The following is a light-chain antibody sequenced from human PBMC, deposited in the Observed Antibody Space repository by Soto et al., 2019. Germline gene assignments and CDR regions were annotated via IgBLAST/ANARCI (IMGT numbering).Light chain of an antibody. CDR2: GAS. V-gene: IGKV3-20*01. Sequence: EIVLTQSPGTLSLSPGERATLSCRASQSVSSSYLAWYQQKPGQAPRLLIYGASSRATGIPDRFSGSGSGKDFTLTISRLEPEDFAVYYCQQYGSPPWTFGQGTKV. J-gene: IGKJ1*01. CDR1: QSVSSSY. CDR3: QQYGSPPWT.